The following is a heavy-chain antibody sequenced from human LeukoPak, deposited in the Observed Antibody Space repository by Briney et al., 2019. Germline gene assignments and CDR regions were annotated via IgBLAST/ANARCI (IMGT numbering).Heavy chain of an antibody. V-gene: IGHV3-23*01. CDR2: ISGSGGST. CDR3: TRERYWYAY. CDR1: GFTFSSYW. J-gene: IGHJ4*02. Sequence: GGSLRFSCAASGFTFSSYWMSWVRQAPGKGLEWVSAISGSGGSTYYADSVKGRFTISRDNSKNTLYLQMNSLRVEDTAVYYCTRERYWYAYWGQGMLVTVSS. D-gene: IGHD2-8*02.